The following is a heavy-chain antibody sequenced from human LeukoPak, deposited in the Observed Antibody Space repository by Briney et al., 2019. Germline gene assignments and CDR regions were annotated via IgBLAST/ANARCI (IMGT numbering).Heavy chain of an antibody. V-gene: IGHV3-74*01. J-gene: IGHJ5*02. CDR3: ARVHIPAVGTPIFDP. CDR1: GFTFSSYW. D-gene: IGHD6-13*01. CDR2: INSDESDT. Sequence: RSGGSLRLSCAASGFTFSSYWMHWVRQAPGRGLVWVSRINSDESDTTYADSVKGRFTISRDNAKNTLYLHMNNLRDEDTAVYYCARVHIPAVGTPIFDPWGQGTLVTVSS.